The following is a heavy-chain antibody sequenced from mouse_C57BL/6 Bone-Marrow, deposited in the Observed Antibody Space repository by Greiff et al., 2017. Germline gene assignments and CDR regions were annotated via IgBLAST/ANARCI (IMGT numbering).Heavy chain of an antibody. CDR3: ARRGYGYYAMDY. CDR1: GFTFSDYG. CDR2: ISNLAYSI. D-gene: IGHD2-2*01. Sequence: EVKLMESGGGLVQPGGSLKLSCAASGFTFSDYGMAWVRQAPRKGPEWVAFISNLAYSIYYADTVTVRFTISRENAKNTLYLEMSSLRSEDTAMYYCARRGYGYYAMDYWGQGTSVTVSS. J-gene: IGHJ4*01. V-gene: IGHV5-15*01.